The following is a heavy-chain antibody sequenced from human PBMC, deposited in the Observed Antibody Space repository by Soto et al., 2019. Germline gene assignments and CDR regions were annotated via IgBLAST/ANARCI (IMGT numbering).Heavy chain of an antibody. CDR1: GYTFTSYY. J-gene: IGHJ6*02. Sequence: QVQLVQSGAAVKKPGASVKVSCKAPGYTFTSYYMHWVRQAPGQGLEWMGWINPDSGVTYYPHKFQDRVTMTRDTSISTAYMELSRLTSDDTALYSCARDRGVRDVWGQGTTVIVSS. D-gene: IGHD2-8*01. CDR2: INPDSGVT. V-gene: IGHV1-2*02. CDR3: ARDRGVRDV.